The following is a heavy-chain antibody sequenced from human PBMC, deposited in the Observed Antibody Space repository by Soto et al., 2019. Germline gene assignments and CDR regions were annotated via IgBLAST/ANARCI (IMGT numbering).Heavy chain of an antibody. CDR1: GFTFSSYA. CDR3: AKGYCSGGSCYSWRYYGMDV. V-gene: IGHV3-23*01. D-gene: IGHD2-15*01. J-gene: IGHJ6*02. CDR2: ISGSGGST. Sequence: GGSLRLSCAASGFTFSSYAMSWVRQAPGRXLEWVSAISGSGGSTYYADSVKGRFTISRDNSKNTLYLQMNSLRAEDTAVYYCAKGYCSGGSCYSWRYYGMDVWGQGTTVTVSS.